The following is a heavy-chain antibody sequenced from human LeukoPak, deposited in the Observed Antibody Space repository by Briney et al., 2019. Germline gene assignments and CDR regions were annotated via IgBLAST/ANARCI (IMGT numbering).Heavy chain of an antibody. CDR2: ISWNSGSI. V-gene: IGHV3-9*01. CDR3: ARGSSVTANNFDY. J-gene: IGHJ4*02. CDR1: GFTFDDYA. Sequence: PGRSLRLSCAASGFTFDDYAMHWVRQAPGKGLEWVSGISWNSGSIGYADSVKGRFTISRDNAKNSLYLQMNSLRAEDTALYYCARGSSVTANNFDYWGQGALVTVSS. D-gene: IGHD4-11*01.